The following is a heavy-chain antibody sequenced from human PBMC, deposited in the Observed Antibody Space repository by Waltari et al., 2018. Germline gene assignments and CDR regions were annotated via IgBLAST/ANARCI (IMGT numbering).Heavy chain of an antibody. D-gene: IGHD3-16*01. V-gene: IGHV4-39*07. Sequence: QMQLQESGPGLVKPSETLSLICTVSGDSISNSNYYWGWIRQPPGTGLERIGSVFYSGSTNYNPSLKTRLTRSVDKSKNQFSLKLSSVTAADTAVYYCARDDSGGSYHRRYHYGMDVWGQGTTVTVSS. CDR1: GDSISNSNYY. CDR2: VFYSGST. CDR3: ARDDSGGSYHRRYHYGMDV. J-gene: IGHJ6*02.